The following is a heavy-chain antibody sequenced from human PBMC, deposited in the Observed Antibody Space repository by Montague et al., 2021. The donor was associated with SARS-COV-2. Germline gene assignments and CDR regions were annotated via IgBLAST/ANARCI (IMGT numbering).Heavy chain of an antibody. CDR1: GGSISSSSYY. D-gene: IGHD3-9*01. CDR3: ARRSYGILTGYSMPNWFDA. Sequence: SETLSLTCTVSGGSISSSSYYWGWIRQPPGKGLEWIGSIYYSGSTYYNPSLKSRVTISVDTSKNQFSLKLSSVTAADTAVYYCARRSYGILTGYSMPNWFDAWGQGTLVTVSS. J-gene: IGHJ5*02. CDR2: IYYSGST. V-gene: IGHV4-39*01.